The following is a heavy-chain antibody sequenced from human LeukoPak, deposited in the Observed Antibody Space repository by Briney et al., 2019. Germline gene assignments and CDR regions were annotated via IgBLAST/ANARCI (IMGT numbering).Heavy chain of an antibody. CDR1: GGSISSGRYY. V-gene: IGHV4-31*03. J-gene: IGHJ3*02. D-gene: IGHD3-22*01. CDR3: AVSYENSSDAFDI. Sequence: SQTLFLTCTVSGGSISSGRYYWSWIRQHPGKGLEWIGYIYYSGSTYYNPSLKSRVTISVDTSKNQFSLKLSSVTAADTAVYYCAVSYENSSDAFDIWGQGTMVTVSS. CDR2: IYYSGST.